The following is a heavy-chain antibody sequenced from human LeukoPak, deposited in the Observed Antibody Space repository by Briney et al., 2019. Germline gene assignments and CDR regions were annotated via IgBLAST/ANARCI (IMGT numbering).Heavy chain of an antibody. D-gene: IGHD3-22*01. Sequence: GSLRLSCAASGFTFSSYSMNWVRQAPGKGLEWVSSISSSSSYIYYADSVKGRFTISRDNAKNSLYLQMNSLRAEDTAVYYCATYYDSSGYIFDYWGQGTLVTVSS. CDR1: GFTFSSYS. J-gene: IGHJ4*02. CDR2: ISSSSSYI. CDR3: ATYYDSSGYIFDY. V-gene: IGHV3-21*01.